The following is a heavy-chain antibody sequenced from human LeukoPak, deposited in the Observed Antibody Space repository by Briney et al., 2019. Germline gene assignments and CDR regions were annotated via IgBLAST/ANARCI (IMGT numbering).Heavy chain of an antibody. CDR2: IYYSGST. Sequence: PSETLSLTCTVSGGSISSNSYYWGWTRQPPGTGLEWIGSIYYSGSTYYNPSLKSRVTISVDTSKNQFSLKLSSVTAADTAVYYCARQRGDYVGLDYYYYMDVWGKGTTVTISS. CDR3: ARQRGDYVGLDYYYYMDV. J-gene: IGHJ6*03. D-gene: IGHD4-23*01. V-gene: IGHV4-39*01. CDR1: GGSISSNSYY.